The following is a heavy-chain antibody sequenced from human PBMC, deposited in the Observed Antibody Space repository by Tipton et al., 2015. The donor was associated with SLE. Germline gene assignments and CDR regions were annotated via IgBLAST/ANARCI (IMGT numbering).Heavy chain of an antibody. CDR1: GGSFSGYY. V-gene: IGHV4-34*01. CDR2: INHSGST. CDR3: ARGVAVADPFDYCCGMDV. Sequence: TLSLTCAVYGGSFSGYYWSWIRQPPGKGLEWIGEINHSGSTNYNPSLKSRVTISVDTPKNQFSLKLSSVTAADTAVYYCARGVAVADPFDYCCGMDVWGQGP. D-gene: IGHD6-19*01. J-gene: IGHJ6*02.